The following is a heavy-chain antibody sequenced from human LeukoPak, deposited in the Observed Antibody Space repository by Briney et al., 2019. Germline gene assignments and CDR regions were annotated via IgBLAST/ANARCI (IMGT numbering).Heavy chain of an antibody. CDR1: GFTFSSYW. Sequence: GGSLRLSCAASGFTFSSYWMSWVRQAPGKGLEWVANIKEDGSEKYYVDSVKSRFTISRDNAKNSLYLQMNSLRAEDTAVYYCARDGRQWLVTRSFDYWGQGTLVTVSS. J-gene: IGHJ4*02. D-gene: IGHD6-19*01. CDR3: ARDGRQWLVTRSFDY. V-gene: IGHV3-7*01. CDR2: IKEDGSEK.